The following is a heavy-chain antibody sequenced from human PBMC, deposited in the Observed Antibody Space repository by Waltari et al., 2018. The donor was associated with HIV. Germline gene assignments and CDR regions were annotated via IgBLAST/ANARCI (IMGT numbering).Heavy chain of an antibody. J-gene: IGHJ4*02. D-gene: IGHD3-16*01. CDR2: IRYDGSNK. V-gene: IGHV3-30*02. CDR1: GFTFRSSG. CDR3: AKDGGLTAGFDY. Sequence: QVQLVESGGGVVQPGGSLRLSCAASGFTFRSSGIPWVRQAPGKGLEWVAFIRYDGSNKYYADSVKGRFTISRDNSKNTLYLQMNSLRAEDTAVYYCAKDGGLTAGFDYWGQGTLVTVSS.